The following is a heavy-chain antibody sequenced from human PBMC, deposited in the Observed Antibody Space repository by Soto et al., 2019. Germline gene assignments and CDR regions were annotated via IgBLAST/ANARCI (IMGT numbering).Heavy chain of an antibody. D-gene: IGHD2-2*02. CDR1: GFTFTNYA. J-gene: IGHJ6*02. CDR3: AKGDIVVVPGAVRWADAMDV. V-gene: IGHV3-23*01. Sequence: EVQLLESGGGFVQPGGSLRLACGASGFTFTNYAMTWVRQAPGKGLEWVLAISGSGGKTYYADSVKGRFTISRDDSKTTVYLQMTSLRAEDTAVYYCAKGDIVVVPGAVRWADAMDVWGQGTTVTVSS. CDR2: ISGSGGKT.